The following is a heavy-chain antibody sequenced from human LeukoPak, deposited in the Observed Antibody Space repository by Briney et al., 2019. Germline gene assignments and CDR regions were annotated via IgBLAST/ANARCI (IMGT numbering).Heavy chain of an antibody. CDR2: INPSGGST. Sequence: ASVKVSCKASGYTFTSYYMRWVRQAPGQGLEWMGIINPSGGSTSYAQKFQGRVTMTRDKSTSTVYKELSSLRSEDTAVYYCARGSPVAASYWGQGTLVTVSS. V-gene: IGHV1-46*01. CDR3: ARGSPVAASY. CDR1: GYTFTSYY. J-gene: IGHJ4*02. D-gene: IGHD2-15*01.